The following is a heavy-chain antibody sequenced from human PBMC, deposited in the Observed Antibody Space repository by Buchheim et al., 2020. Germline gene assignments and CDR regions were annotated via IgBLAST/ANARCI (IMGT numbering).Heavy chain of an antibody. CDR1: GFTFSSFA. Sequence: QVQLVESGGGVVQPGRSLRLSCAASGFTFSSFALHWVRQAPGKGLEWVSAIWYDGSNKYYADSVKGRFTISRDNSKNTLFLQVSSLRAEDTAVYYCAREEDCSSGNCYRGNFDYWGQGTL. V-gene: IGHV3-33*01. CDR2: IWYDGSNK. D-gene: IGHD2-2*02. CDR3: AREEDCSSGNCYRGNFDY. J-gene: IGHJ4*02.